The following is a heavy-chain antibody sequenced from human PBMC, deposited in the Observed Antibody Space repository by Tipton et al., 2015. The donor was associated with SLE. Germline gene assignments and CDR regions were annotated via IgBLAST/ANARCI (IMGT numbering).Heavy chain of an antibody. D-gene: IGHD2-2*02. V-gene: IGHV3-30-3*01. CDR3: ARDNEVPAAIGYYGMDV. J-gene: IGHJ6*02. Sequence: SLRLSCAASGFTFNSYAMHWVRQAPGKGLEWVAVISYDGNNKYYADSVKGRFTISRDDSKNTLYLQMNSLRAEDTAVYYCARDNEVPAAIGYYGMDVWGQGTTVTVSS. CDR2: ISYDGNNK. CDR1: GFTFNSYA.